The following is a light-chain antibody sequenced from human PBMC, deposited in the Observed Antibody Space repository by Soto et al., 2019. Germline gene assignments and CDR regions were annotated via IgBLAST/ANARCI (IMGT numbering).Light chain of an antibody. J-gene: IGKJ1*01. CDR3: QQYYSYPWT. Sequence: AIRMTQSPSSFSASTGDRFTITCRSSQGISSYLAWYQQKPGKDPKLLIYAASTLQSGVPSRFSGSGSGTDFTLTISCLQSEDFATYYCQQYYSYPWTFGQGTKVDI. CDR1: QGISSY. CDR2: AAS. V-gene: IGKV1-8*01.